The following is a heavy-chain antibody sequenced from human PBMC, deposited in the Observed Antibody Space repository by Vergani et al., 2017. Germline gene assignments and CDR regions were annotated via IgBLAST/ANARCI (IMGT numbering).Heavy chain of an antibody. D-gene: IGHD6-13*01. J-gene: IGHJ4*02. Sequence: QITLKESSPTLVKPTQTLTLTCTLSGFSLTTPGVGVAWLRQPPGKALEWLAIIYCNGDVRYRPSLNNRLTITKDTAKNQVVLTMTKMDPVDTGTYYCAREGGKAAGYFDLWGPGALVTVS. CDR2: IYCNGDV. V-gene: IGHV2-5*01. CDR1: GFSLTTPGVG. CDR3: AREGGKAAGYFDL.